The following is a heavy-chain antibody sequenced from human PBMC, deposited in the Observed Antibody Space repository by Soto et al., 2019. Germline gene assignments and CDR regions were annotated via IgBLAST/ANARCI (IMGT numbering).Heavy chain of an antibody. CDR1: GYTFINYY. CDR2: INPSSGAT. D-gene: IGHD1-1*01. Sequence: GASVKVSCKASGYTFINYYLHWVRQAPGQGLEWLGMINPSSGATTSAQKFQARVTMTRGSSPRTVDLGLSSLRSDDTAVYYCARSTDRYYFDCWGQGTLVTVSS. CDR3: ARSTDRYYFDC. J-gene: IGHJ4*02. V-gene: IGHV1-46*01.